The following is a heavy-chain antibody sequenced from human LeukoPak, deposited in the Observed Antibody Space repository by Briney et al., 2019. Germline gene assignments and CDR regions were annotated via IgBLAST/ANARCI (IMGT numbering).Heavy chain of an antibody. CDR3: ARRELPSGSAFDI. J-gene: IGHJ3*02. Sequence: GGSLKISCKRSGYSFTSYWIGWVRPMPGKGLGWMGIIYPGYSDPRYSPALQGHVTISADKSITTSYQQWSSLKASGSVMYYWARRELPSGSAFDIWGQGTMVTVSS. V-gene: IGHV5-51*01. D-gene: IGHD1-26*01. CDR2: IYPGYSDP. CDR1: GYSFTSYW.